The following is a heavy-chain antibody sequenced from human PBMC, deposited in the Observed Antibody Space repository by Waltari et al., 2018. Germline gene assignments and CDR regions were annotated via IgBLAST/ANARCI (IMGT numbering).Heavy chain of an antibody. CDR2: FYYSGST. CDR1: GCSIRRNY. Sequence: QVQLQESSPGLVKPSETLSLTCTVSGCSIRRNYGSWIRQPPGKGLEWIGYFYYSGSTNYNPSLKSRVTISVDTSKNQFSLKLSSVTAADTAVYYCARGADGFDYWGQGTLVTVSS. V-gene: IGHV4-59*01. J-gene: IGHJ4*02. CDR3: ARGADGFDY.